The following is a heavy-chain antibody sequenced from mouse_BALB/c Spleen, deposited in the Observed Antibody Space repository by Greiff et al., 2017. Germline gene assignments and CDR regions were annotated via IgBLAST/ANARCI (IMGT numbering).Heavy chain of an antibody. Sequence: VQLQQSGAELVKPGASVKLSCTASGFNIKDTYMHWVKQRPEQGLEWIGRIDPANGNTKYDPKFQGKATITADTSSNTAYLQLSSLTSEDTAVYYCARRHSSGLYYAMDYWGQGTSVTVSS. J-gene: IGHJ4*01. D-gene: IGHD3-1*01. CDR2: IDPANGNT. CDR3: ARRHSSGLYYAMDY. CDR1: GFNIKDTY. V-gene: IGHV14-3*02.